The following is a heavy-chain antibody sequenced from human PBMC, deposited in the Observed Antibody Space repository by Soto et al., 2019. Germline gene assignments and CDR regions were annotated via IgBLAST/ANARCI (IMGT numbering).Heavy chain of an antibody. J-gene: IGHJ6*02. CDR1: GFTFSSYG. CDR2: INSDGSST. Sequence: GGSVRLSCAASGFTFSSYGMNWVRQAPGKGLVWVSRINSDGSSTSYVDSVKGRFTISRDNAKNTLYLQMNSLRAEDTAVYYCARRDQIAYYYGMDVWGQGTTVTVSS. V-gene: IGHV3-74*01. D-gene: IGHD2-21*01. CDR3: ARRDQIAYYYGMDV.